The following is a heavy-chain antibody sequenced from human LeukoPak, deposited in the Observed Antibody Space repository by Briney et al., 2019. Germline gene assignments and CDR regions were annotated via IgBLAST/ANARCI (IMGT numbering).Heavy chain of an antibody. D-gene: IGHD1-26*01. V-gene: IGHV3-11*05. J-gene: IGHJ4*02. CDR2: ISSSSSYT. CDR3: ARDRLVRSGSYYTLDY. CDR1: GFTFSDYY. Sequence: GGSLRLSCAASGFTFSDYYMSWIRQAPGKGLEWGSYISSSSSYTNYADSVKGRFTISRDNAKTSLYLQMNSLRAEATAVYYCARDRLVRSGSYYTLDYWGQGTLVTVSS.